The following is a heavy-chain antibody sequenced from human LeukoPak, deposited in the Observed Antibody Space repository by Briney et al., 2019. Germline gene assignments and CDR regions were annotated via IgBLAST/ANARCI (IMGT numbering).Heavy chain of an antibody. J-gene: IGHJ4*01. Sequence: PGGSLRLSCAACGFTFSSYWMHWVRQAPGKGLVWVSRINSDGSSTSYADSVKGRCTISRDNAKNTLYLQMNSLRAKDKAVYYCARDDILTGYTYCDYWGHGTLVTVSS. CDR3: ARDDILTGYTYCDY. CDR1: GFTFSSYW. D-gene: IGHD3-9*01. CDR2: INSDGSST. V-gene: IGHV3-74*01.